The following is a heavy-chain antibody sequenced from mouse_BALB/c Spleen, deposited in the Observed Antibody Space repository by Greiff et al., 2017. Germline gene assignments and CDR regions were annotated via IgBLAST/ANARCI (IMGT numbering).Heavy chain of an antibody. CDR2: ISSGGSYT. J-gene: IGHJ3*01. CDR1: GFTFSSYA. D-gene: IGHD2-1*01. Sequence: EVQVVESGGGLVKPGGSLKLSCAASGFTFSSYAMSWVRQSPEKRLEWVAEISSGGSYTYYPDTVTGRFTISSDNAKNTLYLEMSSLRSEDTAMYDCARAHGNPAWLAYWGQGTLVTVSA. V-gene: IGHV5-9-4*01. CDR3: ARAHGNPAWLAY.